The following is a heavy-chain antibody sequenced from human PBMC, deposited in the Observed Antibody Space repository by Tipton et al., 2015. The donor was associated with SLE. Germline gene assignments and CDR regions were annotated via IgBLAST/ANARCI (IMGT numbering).Heavy chain of an antibody. CDR3: ARHPGASFDY. Sequence: TLSLTCAFYGGSFSGYYWSWIRQPPGKGREWFGSFAHSGGPFYNPSLKSRVSISTDTSRNEFSLRLNSVTAADTAVYYCARHPGASFDYWGQGTLVTVSS. J-gene: IGHJ4*02. V-gene: IGHV4-34*01. CDR2: FAHSGGP. CDR1: GGSFSGYY.